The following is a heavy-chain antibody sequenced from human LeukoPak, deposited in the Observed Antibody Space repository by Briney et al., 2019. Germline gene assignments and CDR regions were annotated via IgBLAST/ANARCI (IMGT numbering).Heavy chain of an antibody. V-gene: IGHV3-23*01. D-gene: IGHD3-10*01. CDR1: GFTFSSYG. CDR2: ISGSGGST. J-gene: IGHJ4*02. Sequence: PGGSLRLSCAAPGFTFSSYGMSWVRQAPGKGLEWVSGISGSGGSTYYADSVKGRFTISRDNSKNTLYLQMNSLRAEDTAVYYCAKDNYGSSVYWGQGTLVTVSS. CDR3: AKDNYGSSVY.